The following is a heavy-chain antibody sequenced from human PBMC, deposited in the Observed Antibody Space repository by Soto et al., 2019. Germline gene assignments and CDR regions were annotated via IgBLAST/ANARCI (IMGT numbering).Heavy chain of an antibody. CDR1: GDSLSGYA. J-gene: IGHJ5*02. Sequence: SETLSLTCDVHGDSLSGYAWSWIRQPPGKGLEWIGEITFRGVTNYHPSLKSRVSMSVDTSKNRISLNVSSVTAADTALYFCARNLEASVRHIEWFSYKWFDPWGPGTLVTVSS. D-gene: IGHD3-9*01. CDR2: ITFRGVT. V-gene: IGHV4-34*01. CDR3: ARNLEASVRHIEWFSYKWFDP.